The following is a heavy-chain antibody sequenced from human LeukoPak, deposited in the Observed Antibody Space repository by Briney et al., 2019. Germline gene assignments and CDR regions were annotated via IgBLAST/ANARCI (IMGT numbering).Heavy chain of an antibody. CDR3: AKDRGYTGYDALDY. Sequence: GGSLRLSCAASGFTFSSYWVSWVRQAPGKGLEWVSTMSGDDGNTYYADSVKGRFTISRDNSKNTLYLQMTSLRADDTAVYYCAKDRGYTGYDALDYWGQGTLVTVSS. CDR2: MSGDDGNT. V-gene: IGHV3-23*01. D-gene: IGHD5-12*01. CDR1: GFTFSSYW. J-gene: IGHJ4*02.